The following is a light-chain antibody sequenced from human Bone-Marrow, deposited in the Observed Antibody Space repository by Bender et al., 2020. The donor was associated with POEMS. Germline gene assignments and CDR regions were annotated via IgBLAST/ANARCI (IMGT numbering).Light chain of an antibody. J-gene: IGLJ3*02. V-gene: IGLV2-14*01. CDR2: ELP. CDR3: SYHTSGSWV. CDR1: TSDVGGYKY. Sequence: QSALTQPASVSGSPGQSITISCTGTTSDVGGYKYVSWYQHHPGKAPRLLIYELPNRPSGVSSPFSASKSGNTASLTISGLQAEDEADYYCSYHTSGSWVFGGGTKVTVL.